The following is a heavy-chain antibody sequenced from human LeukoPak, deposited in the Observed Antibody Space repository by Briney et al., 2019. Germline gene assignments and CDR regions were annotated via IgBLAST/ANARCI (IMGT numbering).Heavy chain of an antibody. CDR3: ARVGWELPIDY. CDR2: IKPNSGGT. V-gene: IGHV1-2*02. CDR1: GYTFTGYY. D-gene: IGHD1-26*01. Sequence: ASVKLSCKASGYTFTGYYIHWVRHAPGQGLEWMGWIKPNSGGTTYAQKSQGRVTMTRDTSISTAYMELTRLRSDDTAVYYCARVGWELPIDYWGQGTLVTVSS. J-gene: IGHJ4*02.